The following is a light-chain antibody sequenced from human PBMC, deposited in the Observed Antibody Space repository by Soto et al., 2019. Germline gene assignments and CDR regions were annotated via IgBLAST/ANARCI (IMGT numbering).Light chain of an antibody. J-gene: IGLJ2*01. V-gene: IGLV1-47*01. CDR2: RNN. Sequence: QSVLTQPPSASGTPGQRVTISCSGSSSNIGSKYVYWYQQLPGTAPKLLMYRNNQRPSGVPDRFSGSKSGTSASLAISGLRSGDEADYHCAAWDSNLGGPAFGGGTKLTVL. CDR3: AAWDSNLGGPA. CDR1: SSNIGSKY.